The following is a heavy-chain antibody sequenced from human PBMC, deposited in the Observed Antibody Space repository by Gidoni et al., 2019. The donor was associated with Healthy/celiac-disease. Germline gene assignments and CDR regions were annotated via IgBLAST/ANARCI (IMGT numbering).Heavy chain of an antibody. V-gene: IGHV1-69*01. CDR3: ARVGGSGWFDY. Sequence: QVQLVQSGAEVKKPGSSVKVSCKASGGTFSSYASSWVRQAPGQGLAWMGGITPIFGTANYAQKFQGSVTITADESTSTAYMELSSLRSGDTAVYYCARVGGSGWFDYWGQGTLVTVSS. D-gene: IGHD6-19*01. CDR1: GGTFSSYA. CDR2: ITPIFGTA. J-gene: IGHJ4*02.